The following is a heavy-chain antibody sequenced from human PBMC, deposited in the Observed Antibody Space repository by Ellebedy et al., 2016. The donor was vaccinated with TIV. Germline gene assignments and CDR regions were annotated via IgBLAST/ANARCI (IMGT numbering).Heavy chain of an antibody. V-gene: IGHV3-43*01. D-gene: IGHD1-26*01. CDR1: GFTFDDYT. CDR2: ISWDGGST. Sequence: GGSLRLXXAASGFTFDDYTMHWVRQAPGKGLEWVSLISWDGGSTYYADSVKGRFTISRDNSKNSLYLQMNSLRTEDTALYYCAKGQWGYVDYWGQGTLVTVSS. J-gene: IGHJ4*02. CDR3: AKGQWGYVDY.